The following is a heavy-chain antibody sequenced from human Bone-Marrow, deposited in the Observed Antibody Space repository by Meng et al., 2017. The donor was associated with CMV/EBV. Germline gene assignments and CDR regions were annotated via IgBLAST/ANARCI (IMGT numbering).Heavy chain of an antibody. CDR2: IIPIFGTA. D-gene: IGHD2-2*02. V-gene: IGHV1-69*05. J-gene: IGHJ4*02. CDR3: ARGRMIVPAAIQEYYFDY. CDR1: GGTFSSYA. Sequence: SVKGSCKASGGTFSSYAISWVRQAPGQGLEWMGGIIPIFGTANYAQKFQGRVTITTDESTSTAYMELSSLRSEDTAVYYCARGRMIVPAAIQEYYFDYWGQGTLVTVSS.